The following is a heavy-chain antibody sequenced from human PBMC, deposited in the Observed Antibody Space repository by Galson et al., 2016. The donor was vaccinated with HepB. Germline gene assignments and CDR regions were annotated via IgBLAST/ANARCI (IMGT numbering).Heavy chain of an antibody. CDR1: GFSLDNSEMC. D-gene: IGHD2-21*01. Sequence: PALVKPTQTLTLTCTFSGFSLDNSEMCVSWIRQPPGKAPEWLALIDSDDDKFYSSSLKTRLTISKDTSKNQVVPTMTNMDPVDTATYFCARTVVAGALYYFDGLDVWGPGTTVTVSS. CDR2: IDSDDDK. J-gene: IGHJ6*02. CDR3: ARTVVAGALYYFDGLDV. V-gene: IGHV2-70*01.